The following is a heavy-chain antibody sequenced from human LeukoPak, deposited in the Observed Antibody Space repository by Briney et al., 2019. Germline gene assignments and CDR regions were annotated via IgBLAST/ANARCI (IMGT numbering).Heavy chain of an antibody. CDR1: GGTVRRFP. D-gene: IGHD6-19*01. CDR3: ARGSYSSGWYGGYYYYYYMDV. CDR2: IIPIFGTA. V-gene: IGHV1-69*06. Sequence: SVKVSCKASGGTVRRFPISWVRQAPGQGLEWIGGIIPIFGTANYAQKFQGRVTITADKSTSTAYKELSSLRSEDTAVYYCARGSYSSGWYGGYYYYYYMDVWGKGTTVTVSS. J-gene: IGHJ6*03.